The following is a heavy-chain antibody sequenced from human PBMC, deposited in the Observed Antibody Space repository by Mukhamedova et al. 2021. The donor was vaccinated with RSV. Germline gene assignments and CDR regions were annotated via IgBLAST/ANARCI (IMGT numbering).Heavy chain of an antibody. J-gene: IGHJ4*02. D-gene: IGHD2-15*01. CDR3: ARDSWGFDY. V-gene: IGHV3-30*04. Sequence: GLEWVAVISYDGSNKYYADSVKGRFTISRDNSKNTLHLQMNSLRAEDTAVYYCARDSWGFDYWGQGTLVTVSS. CDR2: ISYDGSNK.